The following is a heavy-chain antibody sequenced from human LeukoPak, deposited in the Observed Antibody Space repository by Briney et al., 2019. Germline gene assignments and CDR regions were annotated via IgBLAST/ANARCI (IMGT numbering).Heavy chain of an antibody. D-gene: IGHD4-17*01. CDR3: ARDGTVTATGVDY. J-gene: IGHJ4*02. V-gene: IGHV4-34*01. CDR1: GGSFSGYY. CDR2: INHSGST. Sequence: SETLSLTCAVYGGSFSGYYWSWIRQPPGKGLEWIGEINHSGSTTYNPSLKSRVTISVDTSKNQFSLKLSSVTAADTAVYYCARDGTVTATGVDYWGQGTLVTVSS.